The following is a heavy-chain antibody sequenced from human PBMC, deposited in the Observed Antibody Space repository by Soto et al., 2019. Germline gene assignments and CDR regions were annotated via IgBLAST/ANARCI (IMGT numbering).Heavy chain of an antibody. V-gene: IGHV3-7*01. CDR3: ARYSGYGSAFSVNHYLDY. J-gene: IGHJ4*01. CDR1: GFTFGSYW. CDR2: IKRVSTET. D-gene: IGHD3-10*01. Sequence: PGGSLRPSCAASGFTFGSYWMSWVRQLPGRGLEWLGTIKRVSTETKYVASVKGRFSMSRGNAQKSLYLKMDSLRAEDTAVYYCARYSGYGSAFSVNHYLDYWGHGTLVTVSS.